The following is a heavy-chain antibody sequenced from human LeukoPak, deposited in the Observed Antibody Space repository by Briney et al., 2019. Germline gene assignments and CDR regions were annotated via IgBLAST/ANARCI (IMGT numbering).Heavy chain of an antibody. V-gene: IGHV1-8*01. Sequence: GASVKVSCKASGYTFTSYDINWVRQATGQGLEWMGWMNPNSGNTGYAQKFQGRVTMTRNTSISTAYMELSSLRSEDTAVYYCARGSGWYYGSGELGDYWGQGTLVTVSS. CDR3: ARGSGWYYGSGELGDY. CDR1: GYTFTSYD. D-gene: IGHD3-10*01. CDR2: MNPNSGNT. J-gene: IGHJ4*02.